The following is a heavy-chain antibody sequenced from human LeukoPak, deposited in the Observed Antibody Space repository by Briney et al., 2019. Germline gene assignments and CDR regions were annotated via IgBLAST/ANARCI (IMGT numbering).Heavy chain of an antibody. D-gene: IGHD6-13*01. CDR1: GYTFTSYY. V-gene: IGHV1-46*01. CDR2: INPSGGST. Sequence: GASVTVSCTASGYTFTSYYMHWVRQAPGQGLEWMGIINPSGGSTSYAQKFQGRVTMTRDTSTSTVYMELSSLRSEDTAVYYCARARIAAAGTERPVYYYYGMDVWGQGTTVTVSS. J-gene: IGHJ6*02. CDR3: ARARIAAAGTERPVYYYYGMDV.